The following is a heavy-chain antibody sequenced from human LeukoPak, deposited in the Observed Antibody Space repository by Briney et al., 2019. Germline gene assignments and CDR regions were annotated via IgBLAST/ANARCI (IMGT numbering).Heavy chain of an antibody. CDR1: GFTVSSYG. Sequence: GGSLRLSCAASGFTVSSYGMTWVRQAPGKGLEWVSGISASGGSTYYADSVKGRFTISRDNAKNSLYLQMNSLRAEDTAVYYCARGGSGYFDYWGQGTLVTVSS. CDR3: ARGGSGYFDY. CDR2: ISASGGST. V-gene: IGHV3-23*01. J-gene: IGHJ4*02.